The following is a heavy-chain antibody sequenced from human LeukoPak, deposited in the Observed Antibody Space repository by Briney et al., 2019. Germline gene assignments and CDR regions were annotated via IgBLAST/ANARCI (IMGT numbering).Heavy chain of an antibody. CDR2: ISYDGSNK. CDR1: GFTFSTYA. J-gene: IGHJ4*02. V-gene: IGHV3-30-3*01. CDR3: ARDELRAGCFDY. D-gene: IGHD1-7*01. Sequence: PGGSLRLSCAASGFTFSTYAMHWVRQAPGKGLEWVAVISYDGSNKYYADSVKGRFTISRDNSKNTLYLQMNSLTAEDTAVYYCARDELRAGCFDYWGQGTLVTVSS.